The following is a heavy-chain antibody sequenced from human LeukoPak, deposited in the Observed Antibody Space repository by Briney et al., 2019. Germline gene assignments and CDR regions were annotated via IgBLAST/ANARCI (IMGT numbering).Heavy chain of an antibody. D-gene: IGHD3-10*01. V-gene: IGHV4-34*01. CDR2: INHSGST. Sequence: PSETLSLTCAVYGGSFSGYYWSWIRQPPGKGLEWIGEINHSGSTNYNPSLKSRVTISVDTSKNQFSLKLSSVTAADTAVYYCAKDLLYYSGSGSPLEYWGQGTLVTVSS. CDR1: GGSFSGYY. CDR3: AKDLLYYSGSGSPLEY. J-gene: IGHJ4*02.